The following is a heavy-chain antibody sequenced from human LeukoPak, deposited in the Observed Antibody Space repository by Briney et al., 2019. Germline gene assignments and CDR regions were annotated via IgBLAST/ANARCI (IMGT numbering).Heavy chain of an antibody. CDR1: GFTFSSYA. CDR3: VRDALSRDSYYFDY. CDR2: ISYDGSNK. J-gene: IGHJ4*02. V-gene: IGHV3-30*04. D-gene: IGHD2/OR15-2a*01. Sequence: GGSLRLSCAASGFTFSSYAMHWVRQAPGKGLEWVAVISYDGSNKYYADSVKGRFTISRDNSKNTLYLQMNSLRAEDTAVYYCVRDALSRDSYYFDYWGQGTLVTVSS.